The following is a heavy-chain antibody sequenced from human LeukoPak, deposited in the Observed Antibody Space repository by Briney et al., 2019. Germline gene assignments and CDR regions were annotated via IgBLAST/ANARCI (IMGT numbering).Heavy chain of an antibody. CDR1: GFTFSSYW. D-gene: IGHD3-3*01. V-gene: IGHV3-7*03. CDR2: IKQDGSEK. Sequence: AGGSLRLSCAASGFTFSSYWMSWVRQAPGKGLEWVANIKQDGSEKYYVDSVKGRFTISRDNAKNSLYLQINSLGAEDTAVYYCARPYYDFWSGYYTPYYFDYWGQGTLVTVSS. CDR3: ARPYYDFWSGYYTPYYFDY. J-gene: IGHJ4*02.